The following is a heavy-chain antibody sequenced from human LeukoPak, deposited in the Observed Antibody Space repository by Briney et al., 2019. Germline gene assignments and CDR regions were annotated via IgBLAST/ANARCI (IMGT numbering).Heavy chain of an antibody. CDR2: IIPIFGTA. V-gene: IGHV1-69*13. CDR3: ARATSSSSHSSSWLLPFDY. Sequence: SVKVSCKASGGTFSSYAISWVRQAPGQGLEWMGGIIPIFGTANYAQKSQGRVTITADESTCTAYMELSSLRSEDTAVYYCARATSSSSHSSSWLLPFDYWGQGTLVTVSS. CDR1: GGTFSSYA. D-gene: IGHD6-13*01. J-gene: IGHJ4*02.